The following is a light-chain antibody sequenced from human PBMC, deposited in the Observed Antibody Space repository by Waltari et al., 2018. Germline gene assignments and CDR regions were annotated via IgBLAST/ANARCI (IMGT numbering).Light chain of an antibody. Sequence: QSVLTQPASVSGSLGQSITISCTRSTTNIGTYNLVSWYQHHPGKAPRLVISEGTKRPSGISDRFSGSNSGKTASLTISGLQAEDEAEYYCCSHAGSSVFVFGGGTKLTVL. V-gene: IGLV2-23*03. J-gene: IGLJ2*01. CDR1: TTNIGTYNL. CDR3: CSHAGSSVFV. CDR2: EGT.